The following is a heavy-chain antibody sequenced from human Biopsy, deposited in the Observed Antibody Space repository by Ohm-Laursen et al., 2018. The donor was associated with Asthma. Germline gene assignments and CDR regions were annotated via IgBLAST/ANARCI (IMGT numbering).Heavy chain of an antibody. Sequence: SETLSLTCTVYGGYLTGHYWNWIRQPQGKGLEWIGEIDQRGYTNYNPSLKRRVTISADTSKNQFHLNLSSVTAADTSVYFCARAAITGIIGWFDPWGQGTQVTVPS. D-gene: IGHD1-20*01. CDR2: IDQRGYT. V-gene: IGHV4-34*01. CDR1: GGYLTGHY. J-gene: IGHJ5*02. CDR3: ARAAITGIIGWFDP.